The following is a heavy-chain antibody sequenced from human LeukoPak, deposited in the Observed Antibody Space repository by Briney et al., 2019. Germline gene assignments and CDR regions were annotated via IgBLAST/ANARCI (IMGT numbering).Heavy chain of an antibody. Sequence: PSQTLSLTCTVSGGSISSGNYYWSWLRQPAGKGLEWIGRVYTSGSTNYNPSLKSRVTISADTSKNQYSPKLTSVTAADTAVYYCARGVGSSESNWFDPWGQGTLATVSS. CDR2: VYTSGST. D-gene: IGHD3-10*01. J-gene: IGHJ5*02. V-gene: IGHV4-61*02. CDR1: GGSISSGNYY. CDR3: ARGVGSSESNWFDP.